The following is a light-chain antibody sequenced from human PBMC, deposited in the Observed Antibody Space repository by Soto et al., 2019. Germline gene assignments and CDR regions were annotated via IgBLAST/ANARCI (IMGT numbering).Light chain of an antibody. J-gene: IGKJ4*01. CDR1: QIGYYRSTKTNY. Sequence: DIAVTQSPDSLAVSLGGRATINCKSSQIGYYRSTKTNYVGCYHQKPGQPPKLLIKWASTRETGVPDRFSGSGSGRDFTLTINGLQAEDVAVYYCQQYYETPFTFGGGTKVDI. CDR2: WAS. CDR3: QQYYETPFT. V-gene: IGKV4-1*01.